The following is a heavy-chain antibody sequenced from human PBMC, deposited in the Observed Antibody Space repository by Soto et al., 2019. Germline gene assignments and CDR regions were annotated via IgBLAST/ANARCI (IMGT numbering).Heavy chain of an antibody. CDR3: ARIASVVPAAIYWEPAFDY. Sequence: EVQLVESGGGLVKPGGSLRLSCAASGFTFSSYSMNWVRQAPGKGLEWVSSISSSSSYIYYADSVKGRFTISRDNAKNSLYRQMNSLRGEDTAVYYCARIASVVPAAIYWEPAFDYWGQGTLVTVFS. V-gene: IGHV3-21*01. CDR1: GFTFSSYS. CDR2: ISSSSSYI. D-gene: IGHD2-2*01. J-gene: IGHJ4*02.